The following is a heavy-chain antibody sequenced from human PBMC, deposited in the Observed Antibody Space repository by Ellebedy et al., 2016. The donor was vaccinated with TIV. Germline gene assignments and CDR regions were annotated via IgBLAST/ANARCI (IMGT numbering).Heavy chain of an antibody. Sequence: GESLKISCKGSGYSFTSYWIGWVRQMPGKGLEWMGIIYPGDSDTRYSPSFQGQVTISADKSISTAYLQWSSLKASDTAMYYCARDIGGAIVPDHHDAFDIWGQGTMVTVSS. D-gene: IGHD2-2*01. J-gene: IGHJ3*02. CDR1: GYSFTSYW. CDR3: ARDIGGAIVPDHHDAFDI. V-gene: IGHV5-51*01. CDR2: IYPGDSDT.